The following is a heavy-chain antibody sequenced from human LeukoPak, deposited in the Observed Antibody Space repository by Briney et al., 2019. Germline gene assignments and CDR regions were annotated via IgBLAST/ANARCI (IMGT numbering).Heavy chain of an antibody. CDR1: GFTFSSYG. J-gene: IGHJ4*02. CDR3: ATVTSGLTYFDY. V-gene: IGHV3-33*01. Sequence: GGSLRLSCAASGFTFSSYGMHWVRQAPGKELEWLAAIWYDGSNKYYADSVKGRFTISRDNSKNTLYLQMNSLRAEDTAVYYCATVTSGLTYFDYWGQGTLVTVSS. CDR2: IWYDGSNK. D-gene: IGHD3-10*01.